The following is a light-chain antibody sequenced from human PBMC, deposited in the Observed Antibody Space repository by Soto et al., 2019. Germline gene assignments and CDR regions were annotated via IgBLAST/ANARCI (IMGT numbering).Light chain of an antibody. CDR3: QQTSSTPRT. Sequence: DIQMTQSPSSLSASVGDRVTITCRASQSITISLNWYQQKPGKAPKLLIYAASNLHSGVPSRFSGSGSGTDFTLTISNLQPEDFATYYCQQTSSTPRTFGPGTKVDIK. CDR2: AAS. J-gene: IGKJ3*01. V-gene: IGKV1-39*01. CDR1: QSITIS.